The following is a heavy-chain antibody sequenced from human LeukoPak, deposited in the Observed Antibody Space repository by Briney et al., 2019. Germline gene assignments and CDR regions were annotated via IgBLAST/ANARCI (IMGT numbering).Heavy chain of an antibody. J-gene: IGHJ4*02. CDR3: ARDLGPDWVFTDFDY. V-gene: IGHV3-21*01. CDR2: ISSSSSYI. D-gene: IGHD3-9*01. CDR1: GFTFSSYS. Sequence: KTGGSLRLSCAASGFTFSSYSMNWVRQAPGKGLEWVSSISSSSSYIYYADSVKGRFTISRDNAKNSLYLQMNSLRAEDTAVYYCARDLGPDWVFTDFDYWAREPWSPSPQ.